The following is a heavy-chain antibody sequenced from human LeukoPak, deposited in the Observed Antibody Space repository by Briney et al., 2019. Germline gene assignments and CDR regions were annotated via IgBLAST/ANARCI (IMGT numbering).Heavy chain of an antibody. V-gene: IGHV1-18*01. CDR2: ISAYNGNT. J-gene: IGHJ4*02. CDR3: ARASYCSDGSCYSDY. Sequence: GASVKVSCKASGYTFTSYSISWVRQAPGQGLEWMGWISAYNGNTVSAQKVKCRVTMATDTSTSTAYMELRSLKSDDTAVYYCARASYCSDGSCYSDYWGQGTLVTVSS. D-gene: IGHD2-15*01. CDR1: GYTFTSYS.